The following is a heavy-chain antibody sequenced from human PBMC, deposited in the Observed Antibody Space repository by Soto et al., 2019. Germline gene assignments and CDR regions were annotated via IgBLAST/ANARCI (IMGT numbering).Heavy chain of an antibody. Sequence: GGSLRLSCAASGFTFSSYAMSWVRLAPGKGLEWVSTVNTGGSSTFYADSVKGRFTISRDNSKNTLFLQMNSLRAEDTAIYYCTKVVYGGNSAPNSGMGVWGQGTTVTVSS. CDR3: TKVVYGGNSAPNSGMGV. D-gene: IGHD4-17*01. CDR1: GFTFSSYA. V-gene: IGHV3-23*01. CDR2: VNTGGSST. J-gene: IGHJ6*02.